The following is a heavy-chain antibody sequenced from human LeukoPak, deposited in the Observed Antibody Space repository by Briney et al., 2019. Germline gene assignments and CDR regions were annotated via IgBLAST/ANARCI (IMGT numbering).Heavy chain of an antibody. CDR2: ISAYNGNT. J-gene: IGHJ3*02. Sequence: ASVKVSCKASGYTFTSYGISWVRQAPGQGLEWMGWISAYNGNTNYAQKLQGRVTMTTDTFTSTAYMELRGLRSDDTAVYYCARDMAPYYYDSSGYYYGAFDIWGQGTMVTVSS. V-gene: IGHV1-18*01. CDR1: GYTFTSYG. D-gene: IGHD3-22*01. CDR3: ARDMAPYYYDSSGYYYGAFDI.